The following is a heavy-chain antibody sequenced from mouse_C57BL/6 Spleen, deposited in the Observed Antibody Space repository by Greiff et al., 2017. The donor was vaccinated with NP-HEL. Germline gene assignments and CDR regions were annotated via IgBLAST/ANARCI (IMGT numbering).Heavy chain of an antibody. Sequence: VQLKQSGPELVKPGASVKISCKASGYSFTGYYMNWVKQSPEKSLEWIGEINPSTGGTTYNQKFKAKATLTVDKSSSTAYMQLKSLTSEDSAVYYCARVATGRFAYWGQGTLVTVSA. CDR1: GYSFTGYY. D-gene: IGHD1-1*01. CDR2: INPSTGGT. J-gene: IGHJ3*01. V-gene: IGHV1-42*01. CDR3: ARVATGRFAY.